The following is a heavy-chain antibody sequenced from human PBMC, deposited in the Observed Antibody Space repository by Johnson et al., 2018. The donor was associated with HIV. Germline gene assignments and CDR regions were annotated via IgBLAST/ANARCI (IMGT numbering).Heavy chain of an antibody. CDR1: GFTFSLYW. CDR2: IWYDGSST. V-gene: IGHV3-33*03. J-gene: IGHJ3*02. CDR3: VSAVASSRNAFDI. Sequence: QVQLVESGGGLVQPGGSLRLSCAASGFTFSLYWMTWVRQAPGKGLEWVAVIWYDGSSTSYADSVKGRFTISRDNAKNTLYLQMNSLRAEDTAGYFCVSAVASSRNAFDIWGQGTVVTVSS. D-gene: IGHD6-19*01.